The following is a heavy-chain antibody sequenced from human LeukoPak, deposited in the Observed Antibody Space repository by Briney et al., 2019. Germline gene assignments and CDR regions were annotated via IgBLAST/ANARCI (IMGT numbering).Heavy chain of an antibody. CDR2: ITGNGGSV. CDR1: GFTLDDYG. V-gene: IGHV3-20*04. CDR3: TKGVAARPGNYYFDY. J-gene: IGHJ4*02. D-gene: IGHD6-6*01. Sequence: GGSLRLSCAASGFTLDDYGMSWVRQAPGKGLEWVSGITGNGGSVGYADSMKGRLTISRDNAKNSLYLQMNSLRAEDMALYYCTKGVAARPGNYYFDYWGQGTLVTVSS.